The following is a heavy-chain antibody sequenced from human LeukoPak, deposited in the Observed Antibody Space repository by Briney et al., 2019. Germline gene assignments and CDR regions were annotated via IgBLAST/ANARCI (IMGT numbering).Heavy chain of an antibody. V-gene: IGHV3-30*18. J-gene: IGHJ3*02. CDR3: AKYAYNWNAPDGFDM. D-gene: IGHD1-1*01. CDR1: GFTFNKYW. CDR2: ISSDGSRK. Sequence: GGSLRLSCAASGFTFNKYWLSWVRQAPGKGLEWVAVISSDGSRKHYGDSVKGRFTISRDNSESTLFLQMNSLRTGDTSVYFCAKYAYNWNAPDGFDMWGQGTMVIVSS.